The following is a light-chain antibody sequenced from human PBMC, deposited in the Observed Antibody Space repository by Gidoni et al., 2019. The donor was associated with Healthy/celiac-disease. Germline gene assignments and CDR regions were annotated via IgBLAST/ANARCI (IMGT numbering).Light chain of an antibody. V-gene: IGKV1-9*01. CDR3: QQLNSYPIT. CDR1: QGISSY. Sequence: EIQLTQSPSFLSASVGDRVTITCWASQGISSYLAWYQQKPGKAPKLLIYAASTLQSGVPSRFSGSGSGTEFTLTISSLQPEDFATYYCQQLNSYPITFGQGTRLEIK. J-gene: IGKJ5*01. CDR2: AAS.